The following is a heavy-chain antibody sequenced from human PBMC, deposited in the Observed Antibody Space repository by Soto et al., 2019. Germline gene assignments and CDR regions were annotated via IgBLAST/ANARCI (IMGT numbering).Heavy chain of an antibody. CDR1: GGSFSGYY. Sequence: PSETLSLTCAVYGGSFSGYYWSWIRQPPGKGLEWIGEINHSGSTNYNPPLKSRVTISVDTSKNQFSLKLSSVTAADTAVYYCARGRRIFGVVIRGWFDPWGQGTLVTVSS. CDR2: INHSGST. V-gene: IGHV4-34*01. J-gene: IGHJ5*02. CDR3: ARGRRIFGVVIRGWFDP. D-gene: IGHD3-3*01.